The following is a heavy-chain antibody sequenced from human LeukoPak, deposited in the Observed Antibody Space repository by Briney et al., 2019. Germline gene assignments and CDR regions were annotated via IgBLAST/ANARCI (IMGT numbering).Heavy chain of an antibody. V-gene: IGHV1-2*02. D-gene: IGHD2-15*01. CDR1: GYTFSGYY. CDR3: ARDRGYCSGGSCRNFDY. CDR2: INPNSGGT. Sequence: GASVKVSCKASGYTFSGYYMHWVRQAPGQGLEWMGWINPNSGGTNYAQKFQGRVTMTRDTSISTAYMELSRLRSDDTAVYYCARDRGYCSGGSCRNFDYWGQGTLATVSS. J-gene: IGHJ4*02.